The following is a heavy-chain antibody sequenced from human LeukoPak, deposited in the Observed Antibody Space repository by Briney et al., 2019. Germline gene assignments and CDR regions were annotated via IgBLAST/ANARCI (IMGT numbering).Heavy chain of an antibody. Sequence: GGSLRLSCAASGLTFSSYWMSWVRQAPGKGLEWVANMNRDGSEKNYVDSIKGRFTISRDNAANSLYLQMNSLRAEDTAVYYCAKDPIVVVPAAIPWYYYYYGMDVWGQGTTVTVSS. CDR3: AKDPIVVVPAAIPWYYYYYGMDV. D-gene: IGHD2-2*01. J-gene: IGHJ6*02. CDR1: GLTFSSYW. V-gene: IGHV3-7*03. CDR2: MNRDGSEK.